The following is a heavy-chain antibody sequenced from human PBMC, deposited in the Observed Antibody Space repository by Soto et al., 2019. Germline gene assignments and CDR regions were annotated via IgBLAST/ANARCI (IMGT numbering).Heavy chain of an antibody. V-gene: IGHV3-74*01. CDR1: GFPFSSSW. D-gene: IGHD1-26*01. CDR3: TRVGGSVSGMDV. Sequence: EVQLVESGGGLVQPGGSLRLSCAASGFPFSSSWMHWVRQAPGKGLVWVSRIDNAGSSVRYADSVKGRFTISRDNAKNTLYLQMNSLRAEDTAVYYCTRVGGSVSGMDVWGQGTTVTVSS. J-gene: IGHJ6*02. CDR2: IDNAGSSV.